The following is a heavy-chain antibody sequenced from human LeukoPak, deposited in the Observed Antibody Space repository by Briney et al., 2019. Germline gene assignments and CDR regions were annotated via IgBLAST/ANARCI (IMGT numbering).Heavy chain of an antibody. V-gene: IGHV1-8*01. CDR1: GYTFTSYD. CDR2: MNPNGGNT. Sequence: ASVKVSCKASGYTFTSYDINWVRQATGQGLEWMGWMNPNGGNTGYAQKFQGRVTMTRNTSISTAYMELSSLRSEDTAVYYCARAPNYYYYMDVWGKGTTVTVSS. J-gene: IGHJ6*03. CDR3: ARAPNYYYYMDV.